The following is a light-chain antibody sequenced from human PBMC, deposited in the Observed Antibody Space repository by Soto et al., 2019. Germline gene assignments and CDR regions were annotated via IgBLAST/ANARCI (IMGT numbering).Light chain of an antibody. CDR3: AAWDESLSGDV. CDR2: RSN. CDR1: STKIGDNY. J-gene: IGLJ1*01. V-gene: IGLV1-47*01. Sequence: QSWLTHPPPTSGTPGQKVSISWSGNSTKIGDNYVYWHQQLPGPAPKLLIYRSNHRPSGVPGRFSGPTSHTSASLPISGLRSQDEGDYYCAAWDESLSGDVFGVGNKGTVL.